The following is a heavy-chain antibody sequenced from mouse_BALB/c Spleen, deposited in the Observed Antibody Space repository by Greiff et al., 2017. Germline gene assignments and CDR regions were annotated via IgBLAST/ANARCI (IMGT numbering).Heavy chain of an antibody. CDR3: ARGDNYDYWFAY. CDR1: GYSITSGYY. D-gene: IGHD2-4*01. CDR2: ISYDGSN. V-gene: IGHV3-6*02. Sequence: VQLKESGPGLVKPSQSLSLTCSVTGYSITSGYYWNWIRQFPGNKLEWMGYISYDGSNNYNPSLKNRISITRDTSKNQFFLKLNSVTTEDTATYYCARGDNYDYWFAYWGQGTLVTVSA. J-gene: IGHJ3*01.